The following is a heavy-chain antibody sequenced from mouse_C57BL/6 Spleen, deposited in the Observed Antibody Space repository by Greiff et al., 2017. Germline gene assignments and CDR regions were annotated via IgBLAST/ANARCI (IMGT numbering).Heavy chain of an antibody. CDR2: ISDGGSYT. Sequence: EVQLQESGGGLVKPGGSLKLSCAASGFTFSSYAMSWVRQTPEKRLEWVATISDGGSYTYYPDNVKGRFTISRDNAKNNLYLQMSHLKSEDTAMYYCARGGNYYGFDYWGQGTTLTVSS. CDR1: GFTFSSYA. CDR3: ARGGNYYGFDY. D-gene: IGHD1-1*01. J-gene: IGHJ2*01. V-gene: IGHV5-4*01.